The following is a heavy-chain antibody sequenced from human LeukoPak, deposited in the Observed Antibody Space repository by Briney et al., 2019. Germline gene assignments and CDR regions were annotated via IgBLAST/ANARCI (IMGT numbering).Heavy chain of an antibody. V-gene: IGHV1-69*01. CDR1: GGTFSSYA. Sequence: SVKVSCKASGGTFSSYAISWVRQAPGQGLEWMGGIIPIFGTANYAQKFQGRVTITADESTSTAYMELSSLRSEDTAVYYCARGAFDYRDYGEFDYWGQGTLVTVSS. J-gene: IGHJ4*02. D-gene: IGHD4-17*01. CDR3: ARGAFDYRDYGEFDY. CDR2: IIPIFGTA.